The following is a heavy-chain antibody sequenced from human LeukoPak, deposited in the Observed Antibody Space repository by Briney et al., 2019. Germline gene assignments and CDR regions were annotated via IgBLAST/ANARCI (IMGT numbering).Heavy chain of an antibody. J-gene: IGHJ4*02. CDR2: IVGSRGT. CDR1: WLPFSQLL. D-gene: IGHD3-10*01. CDR3: ASLGSCSSFYY. Sequence: GGSLRLPCGGSWLPFSQLLKTRVRQAPGKGLEWVSYIVGSRGTYYTDSLKGRFTISRDIPQHSLYLVMNSLGAEHRPVYQCASLGSCSSFYYWRRGTEVSVSS. V-gene: IGHV3-69-1*01.